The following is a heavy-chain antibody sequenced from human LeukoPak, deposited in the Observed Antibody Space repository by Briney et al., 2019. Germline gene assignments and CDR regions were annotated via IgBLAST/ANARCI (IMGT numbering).Heavy chain of an antibody. V-gene: IGHV1-69*04. Sequence: ASVKVSCKASGGTFSNDAVSWVRQAPGQGLEWMGRILPMSGIPNYAQKFQGRVTIAADKSTRTAYMEVSSLRSEDTAVYYCARDHYDILTGPPYYYYGMDVWGKGTTVTVSS. CDR2: ILPMSGIP. D-gene: IGHD3-9*01. J-gene: IGHJ6*04. CDR3: ARDHYDILTGPPYYYYGMDV. CDR1: GGTFSNDA.